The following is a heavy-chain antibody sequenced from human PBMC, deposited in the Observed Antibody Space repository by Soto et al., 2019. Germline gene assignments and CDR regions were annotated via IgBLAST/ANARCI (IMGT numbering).Heavy chain of an antibody. Sequence: GASVKVSCKASGYTFTSYAMHWVRQTPGQRLEWMGWINPNSGGTNYAQKFQGWVTVTRDTSISTAYMELSRLRSDDTAVYYCARARTMVRGAVPYYYYGMDVWGQGTTVTVSS. D-gene: IGHD3-10*01. V-gene: IGHV1-2*04. CDR1: GYTFTSYA. CDR2: INPNSGGT. J-gene: IGHJ6*02. CDR3: ARARTMVRGAVPYYYYGMDV.